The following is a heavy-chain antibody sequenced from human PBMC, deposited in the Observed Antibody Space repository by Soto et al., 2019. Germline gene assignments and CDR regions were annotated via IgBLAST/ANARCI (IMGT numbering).Heavy chain of an antibody. J-gene: IGHJ6*02. CDR1: GDSFISYW. V-gene: IGHV5-10-1*01. CDR3: ARLLNYGSGSYAPYYYYYYGMDV. CDR2: IDPSDSYT. Sequence: GESLKNSCKGSGDSFISYWISWVRQITGKGLEWMGRIDPSDSYTNYSPSFQGHVTISADKSISTAYLQWSSLKASDTAMYYCARLLNYGSGSYAPYYYYYYGMDVWGQGTTVTVSS. D-gene: IGHD3-10*01.